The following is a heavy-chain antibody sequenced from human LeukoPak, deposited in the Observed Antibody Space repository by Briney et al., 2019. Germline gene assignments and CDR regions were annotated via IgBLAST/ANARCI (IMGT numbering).Heavy chain of an antibody. V-gene: IGHV4-34*01. Sequence: PSETLSLTCTVYGGSFSGYYWSWIRQPPGKGLEWIGEINHSGSTNYNPSLKSRVTISVDTSKNQFSLKLSSVTAADTAVYYCASGNREMAKPYYFDYWGQGTLVTVSS. D-gene: IGHD1-26*01. CDR1: GGSFSGYY. CDR2: INHSGST. CDR3: ASGNREMAKPYYFDY. J-gene: IGHJ4*02.